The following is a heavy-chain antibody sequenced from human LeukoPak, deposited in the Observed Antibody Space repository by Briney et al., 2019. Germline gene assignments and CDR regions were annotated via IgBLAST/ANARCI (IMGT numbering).Heavy chain of an antibody. J-gene: IGHJ6*02. V-gene: IGHV1-8*01. CDR3: AREVVSLYYYYGMDV. CDR1: GYTFTSYD. Sequence: ASVKVSCKASGYTFTSYDINWVRQATGQGLEWMGWMNPNSGNTGYAQKFRGRVTMTRNTSISTAYMELSSLRSEDTAVYYCAREVVSLYYYYGMDVWGQGTTVTVSS. D-gene: IGHD3-22*01. CDR2: MNPNSGNT.